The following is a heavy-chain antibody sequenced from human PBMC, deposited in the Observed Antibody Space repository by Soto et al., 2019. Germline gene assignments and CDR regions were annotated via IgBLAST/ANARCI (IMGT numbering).Heavy chain of an antibody. Sequence: EVQLVGSGGGLVQPGGSLRLSCAASGFTFRNYDMHWVRQGTGKGLEWVSGISAAGDPDYADSVEGRFTISRENAQNSFFLQMNSLRVGDTAVYYCARTDRDFYGLDVWGQGTTVIVSS. CDR2: ISAAGDP. CDR1: GFTFRNYD. J-gene: IGHJ6*02. V-gene: IGHV3-13*05. CDR3: ARTDRDFYGLDV.